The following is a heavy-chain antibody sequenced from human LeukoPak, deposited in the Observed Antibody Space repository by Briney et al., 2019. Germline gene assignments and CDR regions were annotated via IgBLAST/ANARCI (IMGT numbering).Heavy chain of an antibody. CDR3: TRGCFGYSAYDWAY. CDR2: INSDGSTT. J-gene: IGHJ4*02. V-gene: IGHV3-74*01. D-gene: IGHD5-12*01. Sequence: GGSLRLSCVASGFAFSKYWMHWVRQGRGKGPMWVARINSDGSTTDYADSVKGRFTISRDNAKNTLYLQINSLRAEDTAMYYCTRGCFGYSAYDWAYWGQGTLVTVSS. CDR1: GFAFSKYW.